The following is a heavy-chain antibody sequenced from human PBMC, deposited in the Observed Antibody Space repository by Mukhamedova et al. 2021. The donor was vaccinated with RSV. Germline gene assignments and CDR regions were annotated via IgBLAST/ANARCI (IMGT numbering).Heavy chain of an antibody. Sequence: SHAMHWVRQAPGKGLEWVAVISYDGSNKYYADSVKGRFTISRDNSKNTLYLQMNSLRAEDTAVYYCARGIAAAEESKKNGSNPWG. V-gene: IGHV3-30*01. CDR1: SHA. CDR3: ARGIAAAEESKKNGSNP. D-gene: IGHD6-13*01. CDR2: ISYDGSNK. J-gene: IGHJ5*02.